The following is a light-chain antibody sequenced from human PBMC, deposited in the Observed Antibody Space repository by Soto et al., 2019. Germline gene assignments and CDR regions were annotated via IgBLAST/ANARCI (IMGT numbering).Light chain of an antibody. J-gene: IGKJ2*01. CDR2: GAS. Sequence: EIVLTQSPGTLSLSPGERATLSCRASHSVSSSYLAWYQQKPGQAPRLLIYGASSRATGIPHRFSGSGSGTDFTLTISRREPEDFAVYYCQQYGSSPPYTFGQGTNLEIK. CDR1: HSVSSSY. CDR3: QQYGSSPPYT. V-gene: IGKV3-20*01.